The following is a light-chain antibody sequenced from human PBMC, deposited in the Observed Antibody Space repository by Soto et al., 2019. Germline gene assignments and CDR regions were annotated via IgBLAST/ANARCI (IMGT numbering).Light chain of an antibody. CDR2: DAS. CDR1: QSISNW. Sequence: DSQMTQSPSTLSASVGDRVTITCRASQSISNWLAWYQQKPGKAPRLLIYDASYLERGVPSRFSGSGSGTEFTLTISDLQPDDLATYYCQQYNSFWTFGQGTKVEI. CDR3: QQYNSFWT. V-gene: IGKV1-5*01. J-gene: IGKJ1*01.